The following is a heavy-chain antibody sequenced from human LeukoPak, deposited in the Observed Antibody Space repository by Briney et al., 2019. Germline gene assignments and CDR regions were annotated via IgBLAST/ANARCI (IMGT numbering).Heavy chain of an antibody. CDR3: TSKAPYSSGWAFNY. D-gene: IGHD6-19*01. Sequence: GGPLRLSVTPSGFTFGDYAMTWFRQAPGKGRGWVGLIRIKTHGGTTESAAYVKGRFTISRDDSKSIAYLKINSLKTEDTAVYYCTSKAPYSSGWAFNYWGQGTLVTVSS. CDR2: IRIKTHGGTT. V-gene: IGHV3-49*03. J-gene: IGHJ4*02. CDR1: GFTFGDYA.